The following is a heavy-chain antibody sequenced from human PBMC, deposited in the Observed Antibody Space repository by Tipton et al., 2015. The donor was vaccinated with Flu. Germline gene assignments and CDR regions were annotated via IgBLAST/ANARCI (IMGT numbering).Heavy chain of an antibody. CDR2: VNQNGRV. Sequence: TLSLTCAVYGGSFSSYYFKWVRQFPGKGMEWVGEVNQNGRVDYNASLKSRVPKSLDTARSQFSLRLASLTAADTALYYCAIGRSRVPATNWGQGTLVTVSS. J-gene: IGHJ4*02. V-gene: IGHV4-34*01. CDR3: AIGRSRVPATN. D-gene: IGHD2-15*01. CDR1: GGSFSSYY.